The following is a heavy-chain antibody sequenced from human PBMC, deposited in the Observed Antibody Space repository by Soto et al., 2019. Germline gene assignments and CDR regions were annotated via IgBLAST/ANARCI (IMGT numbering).Heavy chain of an antibody. CDR3: ARVVDYYDPYNYYGMDV. CDR1: GFTFSSYS. Sequence: GGSLRLSCAASGFTFSSYSMNWVRQAPGKGLEWVSSISSSSSYIYYADSVKGRFTISRDNAKNSLYLQMNSLRAEDTAVYYCARVVDYYDPYNYYGMDVWGQGTTVTVSS. V-gene: IGHV3-21*06. CDR2: ISSSSSYI. J-gene: IGHJ6*02. D-gene: IGHD3-22*01.